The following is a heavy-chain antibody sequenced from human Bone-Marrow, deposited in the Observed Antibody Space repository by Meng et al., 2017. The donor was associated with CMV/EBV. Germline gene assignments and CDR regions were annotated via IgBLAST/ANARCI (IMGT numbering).Heavy chain of an antibody. Sequence: SVKVSCKASGYTFTSYAISWVRQAPGQGLEWMGGIIPIFGTANYAQKFQGRVTITTDESTSTAYMELRSLRSDDTAVYYCARGDYDNSGYYHLYWGQGTLVTVSS. D-gene: IGHD3-22*01. J-gene: IGHJ4*02. CDR1: GYTFTSYA. CDR3: ARGDYDNSGYYHLY. CDR2: IIPIFGTA. V-gene: IGHV1-69*05.